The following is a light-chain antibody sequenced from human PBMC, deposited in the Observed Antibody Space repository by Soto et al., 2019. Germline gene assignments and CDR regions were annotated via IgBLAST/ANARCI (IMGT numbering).Light chain of an antibody. V-gene: IGKV3-15*01. CDR1: QSVSSK. Sequence: EIVMTQSPATLSVSPGERATLSCRASQSVSSKLAWFQQKPGQAPRLLIYFASTRATDIPARFSGSGSGTEFTLTISSLQSEDFAVYYCQQYNNWPHTFGQGTRLE. J-gene: IGKJ5*01. CDR3: QQYNNWPHT. CDR2: FAS.